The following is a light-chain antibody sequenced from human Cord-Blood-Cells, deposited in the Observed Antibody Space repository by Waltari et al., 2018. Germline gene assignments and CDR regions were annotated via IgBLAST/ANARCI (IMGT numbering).Light chain of an antibody. CDR1: QDISNY. CDR2: DAS. V-gene: IGKV1-33*01. Sequence: DIHMTQSPSSLSASVGDTVTITCQASQDISNYLNWYQQKPGKAPKLLIYDASNLETGVPSRFSGSGSGTDFTYSISSLQPEDIATYYCQQYDNLPYTFSQGPKLEIK. CDR3: QQYDNLPYT. J-gene: IGKJ2*01.